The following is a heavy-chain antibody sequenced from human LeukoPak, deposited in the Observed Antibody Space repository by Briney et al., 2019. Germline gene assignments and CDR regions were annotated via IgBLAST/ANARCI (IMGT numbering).Heavy chain of an antibody. Sequence: PSETLSLTCTVSGGSSSSYYWSWIRQPPGKGLEWIGYIHYSGSTNYNPSLKSRVSILVDTSKNHFSLRLSSVTAADAAVYYCASSGGDRVEMPTIIDYWGQGTLVIVSS. CDR1: GGSSSSYY. V-gene: IGHV4-59*01. CDR2: IHYSGST. J-gene: IGHJ4*02. CDR3: ASSGGDRVEMPTIIDY. D-gene: IGHD3-10*01.